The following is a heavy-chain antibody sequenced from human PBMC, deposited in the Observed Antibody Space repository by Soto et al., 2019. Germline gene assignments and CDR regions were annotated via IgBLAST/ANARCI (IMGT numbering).Heavy chain of an antibody. V-gene: IGHV3-30-3*01. CDR3: AKVGV. Sequence: ESGGGVVQPGRSLRLSCAASGFTFSSYAMHWVRQAPGKGLEWVAVISYDGSNKYYADSVKGRFTISRDNSKNTLYLQMNSLRAEDTAVYYCAKVGVWGQGTTVTVSS. CDR1: GFTFSSYA. CDR2: ISYDGSNK. J-gene: IGHJ6*02.